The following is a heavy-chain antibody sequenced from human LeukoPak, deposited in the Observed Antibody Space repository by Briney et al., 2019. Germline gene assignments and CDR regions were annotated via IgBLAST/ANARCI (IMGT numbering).Heavy chain of an antibody. J-gene: IGHJ6*03. CDR1: GGSISSYY. Sequence: PSETLSLTCTVSGGSISSYYWSWIRQPPGKGLEWIGEINHSGSTNYNPSLKSRVTISVDTSKNQFSLKLSSVTAADTAVYYCARLTSSSWYPRPYYYYYYMDVWGKGTTVTISS. CDR2: INHSGST. CDR3: ARLTSSSWYPRPYYYYYYMDV. D-gene: IGHD6-13*01. V-gene: IGHV4-34*01.